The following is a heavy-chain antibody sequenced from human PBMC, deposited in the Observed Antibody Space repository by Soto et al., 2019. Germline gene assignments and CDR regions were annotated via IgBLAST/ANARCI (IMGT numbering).Heavy chain of an antibody. V-gene: IGHV4-30-2*01. CDR1: GGSISSGGYS. CDR3: ARYSGSFYFDD. D-gene: IGHD1-26*01. CDR2: IYHSEST. Sequence: QLQLQESGSGLVKPSQTLSLTCAVSGGSISSGGYSWSWIRQPPGKGLEWIAYIYHSESTYYNLSLKSRVTMSIDKSKNQFSLKLSSVTAADTAVYYCARYSGSFYFDDWGQGTLVTVSS. J-gene: IGHJ4*02.